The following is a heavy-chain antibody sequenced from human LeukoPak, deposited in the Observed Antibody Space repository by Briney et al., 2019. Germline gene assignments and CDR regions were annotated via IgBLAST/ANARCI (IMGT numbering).Heavy chain of an antibody. CDR3: APEGDGYILFDY. D-gene: IGHD5-24*01. V-gene: IGHV3-23*01. CDR2: ISGSGGSP. CDR1: GFTFSSYA. Sequence: GGSLRLSCAASGFTFSSYAMTWVRQAPGKGLEWVSAISGSGGSPKYADSVKGRFTISRDNSKNTLNLQMNSLRVEDTAVYYCAPEGDGYILFDYWGQGTLVTVSS. J-gene: IGHJ4*02.